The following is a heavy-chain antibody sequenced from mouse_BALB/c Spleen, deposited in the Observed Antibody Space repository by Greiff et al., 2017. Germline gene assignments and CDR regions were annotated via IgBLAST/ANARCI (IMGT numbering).Heavy chain of an antibody. V-gene: IGHV1S22*01. Sequence: LQQPGSELVRPGASVKLSCKASGYTFTSYWMHWVKQRPGQGLEWIGNIYPGSGSTNYDEKFKSKATLTVDTSSSTAYMQLSSLTSEDSAVYYCTRWGSGYYWGQGTTLTVSS. CDR2: IYPGSGST. CDR1: GYTFTSYW. CDR3: TRWGSGYY. D-gene: IGHD3-1*01. J-gene: IGHJ2*01.